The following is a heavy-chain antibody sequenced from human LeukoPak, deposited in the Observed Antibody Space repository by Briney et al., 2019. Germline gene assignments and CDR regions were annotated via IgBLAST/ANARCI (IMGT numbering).Heavy chain of an antibody. V-gene: IGHV3-21*01. CDR2: ISSSSSYI. Sequence: TGGSLRLSCAASGFAFSSYSMNWVRQAPGKGLEWVSSISSSSSYIYYADSVKGRFTISRDNAKNSLYLQMNSLRAEDTAVYYCASSYCTNGVCYYPYYFDYWGQGTLVTVSS. D-gene: IGHD2-8*01. CDR1: GFAFSSYS. CDR3: ASSYCTNGVCYYPYYFDY. J-gene: IGHJ4*02.